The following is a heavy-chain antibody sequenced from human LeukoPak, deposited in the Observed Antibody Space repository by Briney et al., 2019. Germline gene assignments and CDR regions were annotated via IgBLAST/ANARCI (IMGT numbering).Heavy chain of an antibody. CDR1: GYTLTELS. Sequence: ASVKVSCKVSGYTLTELSMHWVRQAPGKGLEWMGGFDPEDGETIYAQKFQGRVTITADESTSTAYMELSSLRPEDTAVYYCARSQLGYCSSTSCYNYYYYGMDVWGQGTTVTVSS. J-gene: IGHJ6*02. CDR2: FDPEDGET. D-gene: IGHD2-2*02. V-gene: IGHV1-24*01. CDR3: ARSQLGYCSSTSCYNYYYYGMDV.